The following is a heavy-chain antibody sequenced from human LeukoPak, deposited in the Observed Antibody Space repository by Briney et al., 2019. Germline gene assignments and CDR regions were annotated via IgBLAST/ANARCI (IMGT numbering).Heavy chain of an antibody. D-gene: IGHD6-19*01. V-gene: IGHV3-48*01. CDR2: ITASGTAM. CDR3: ATAVASSSGWYADY. CDR1: GFTFSSYS. Sequence: GGSLRLSCAASGFTFSSYSMNWVRQAPGKGLEWVSHITASGTAMFYADSVKGRFTISRDNAKNSLYLQMNSLRAEDTAVYYCATAVASSSGWYADYWGRGTLVSVSS. J-gene: IGHJ4*02.